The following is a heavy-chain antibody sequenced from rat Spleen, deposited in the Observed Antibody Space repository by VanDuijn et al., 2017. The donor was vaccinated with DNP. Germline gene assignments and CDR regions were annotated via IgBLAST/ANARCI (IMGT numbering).Heavy chain of an antibody. D-gene: IGHD1-1*01. CDR2: INSAANT. CDR3: ASTQYSGDVNWFAY. CDR1: GFSLTSYN. V-gene: IGHV3-3*01. J-gene: IGHJ3*01. Sequence: VQLKESGPGLVQPSQTLSLTCTVSGFSLTSYNVHWVRQPTGNKLEWMGYINSAANTNYNPSPKSRISITRDTSKNQFFLQVNSVTTEDTATYYCASTQYSGDVNWFAYWGQGTLVTVSS.